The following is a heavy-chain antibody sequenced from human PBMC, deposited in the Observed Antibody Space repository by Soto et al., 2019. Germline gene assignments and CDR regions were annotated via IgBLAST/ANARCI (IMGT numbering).Heavy chain of an antibody. CDR3: ASNRGYCSGGSCYLGGYYFDY. D-gene: IGHD2-15*01. CDR2: INPSGGST. V-gene: IGHV1-46*03. J-gene: IGHJ4*02. CDR1: GYTFTSYY. Sequence: QVQLVQSGAEVKKPGASVKVSCKASGYTFTSYYMHWVRQAPGQGPEWMGIINPSGGSTSYAQKFQGRVTMTRDTSTSTVYMELSSLRSEDTAVYYCASNRGYCSGGSCYLGGYYFDYWGQGTLVTVSS.